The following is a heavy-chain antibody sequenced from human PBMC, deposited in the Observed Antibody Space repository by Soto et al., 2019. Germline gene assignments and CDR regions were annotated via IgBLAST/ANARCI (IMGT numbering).Heavy chain of an antibody. CDR2: ISGSGGST. CDR3: AKPVRGMATITGYFDY. Sequence: GGSLRLSCAASGFTFSSYAMSWVRQAPGKGLEWVSAISGSGGSTYYADSVKGRFTISRDNSKNTLYLQMNSLRAEDTAVYYCAKPVRGMATITGYFDYWGQGTMVTVYS. D-gene: IGHD5-12*01. CDR1: GFTFSSYA. J-gene: IGHJ4*02. V-gene: IGHV3-23*01.